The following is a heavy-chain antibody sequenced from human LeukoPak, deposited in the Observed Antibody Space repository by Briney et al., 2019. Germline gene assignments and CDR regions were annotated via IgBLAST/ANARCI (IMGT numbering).Heavy chain of an antibody. J-gene: IGHJ4*02. CDR3: AKSGSGNYYQGFDY. V-gene: IGHV3-23*01. CDR1: GFTFSSYG. Sequence: RSGGSLRLSCAASGFTFSSYGMSWVRQAPGKGLEWVSAISGSGGSTYYADSVKGRFTISRDNSKNTLYLQMNSLRAEDTAVYYCAKSGSGNYYQGFDYWGQGTLVTVSS. CDR2: ISGSGGST. D-gene: IGHD3-10*01.